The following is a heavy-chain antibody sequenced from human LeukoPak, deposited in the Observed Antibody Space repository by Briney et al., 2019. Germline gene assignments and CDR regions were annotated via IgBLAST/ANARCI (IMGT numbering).Heavy chain of an antibody. CDR1: GYTFTSYA. J-gene: IGHJ3*02. D-gene: IGHD2-2*01. CDR3: ARDGLRSCTSSSCYPGEDAFDI. V-gene: IGHV7-4-1*02. Sequence: ASVKVSCKASGYTFTSYAMNWVRQAPGQGLEWMGWINTNTGNPTYAQGFTGRFVFSLDTSVSTAYLQISSLKAEDTAVYYCARDGLRSCTSSSCYPGEDAFDIWGQGTMVTVSS. CDR2: INTNTGNP.